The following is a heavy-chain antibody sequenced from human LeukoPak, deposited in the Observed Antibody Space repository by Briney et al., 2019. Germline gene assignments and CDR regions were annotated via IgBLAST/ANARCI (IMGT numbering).Heavy chain of an antibody. J-gene: IGHJ4*02. Sequence: GGSLRLSCAASGFTFSSYSMNWVRQAPGKGLEWVSCITTSSSYIYYADSVKGRFTISRDNAKNSLYLQMNSLRAEDTAVYYCARKQDYGDYLQYFDYWGQGAQVTVSS. CDR3: ARKQDYGDYLQYFDY. CDR2: ITTSSSYI. V-gene: IGHV3-21*01. CDR1: GFTFSSYS. D-gene: IGHD4-17*01.